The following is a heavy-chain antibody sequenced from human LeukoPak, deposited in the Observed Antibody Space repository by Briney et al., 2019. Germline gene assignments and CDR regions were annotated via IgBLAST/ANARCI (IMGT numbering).Heavy chain of an antibody. CDR2: ISYDGSNK. D-gene: IGHD6-25*01. Sequence: GGSLRLSCAASGFTFSSYGMHWVRQAPGRGLEWVAAISYDGSNKYYADSVKGRFTISRDNSKNTLYLQMNSLRAEDTAVYYCAKVGSPGWFDPWGQGTLVTVSS. V-gene: IGHV3-30*18. J-gene: IGHJ5*02. CDR1: GFTFSSYG. CDR3: AKVGSPGWFDP.